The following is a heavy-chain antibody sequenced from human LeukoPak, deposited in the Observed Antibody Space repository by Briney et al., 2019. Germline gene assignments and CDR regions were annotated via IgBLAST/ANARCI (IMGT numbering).Heavy chain of an antibody. Sequence: GGSLRLSCAASGLTFSNYWMTWVRQAPGKGLEWVANIKEDGSEKYYVDSVKGRFTISRDNAKNSLYLQMNSLRAEGTAVYYCARVNARPGTSWYFDYWGQGTLVTVSS. CDR2: IKEDGSEK. CDR3: ARVNARPGTSWYFDY. CDR1: GLTFSNYW. J-gene: IGHJ4*02. V-gene: IGHV3-7*01. D-gene: IGHD6-13*01.